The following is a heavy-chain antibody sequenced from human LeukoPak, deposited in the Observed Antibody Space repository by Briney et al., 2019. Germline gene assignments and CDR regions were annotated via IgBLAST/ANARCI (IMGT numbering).Heavy chain of an antibody. D-gene: IGHD6-19*01. CDR3: ATPYSSGWYYFDY. CDR2: IYSGGST. J-gene: IGHJ4*02. CDR1: GFTVSSNY. Sequence: GGSLRLSCAASGFTVSSNYMSWVRQAPRKGLEWVSVIYSGGSTYYADSVKGRFTISRDNSKNTLYLQMNSLRAEDTAVYYCATPYSSGWYYFDYWGQGTLVTVSS. V-gene: IGHV3-53*01.